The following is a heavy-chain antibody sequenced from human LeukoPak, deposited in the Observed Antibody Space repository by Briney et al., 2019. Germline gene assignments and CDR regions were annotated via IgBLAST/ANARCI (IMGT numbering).Heavy chain of an antibody. CDR3: AKVYRYYDSSCQH. CDR2: ISGDGRST. D-gene: IGHD3-22*01. Sequence: GSLRLSFAASGFTFDYYAMHWVRPAPGKGLEWVSLISGDGRSTYFADSVKGRFTISRDNSKNSLSLQMNSLRTEDTALYYCAKVYRYYDSSCQHWGQGTLVTVSS. CDR1: GFTFDYYA. V-gene: IGHV3-43*02. J-gene: IGHJ1*01.